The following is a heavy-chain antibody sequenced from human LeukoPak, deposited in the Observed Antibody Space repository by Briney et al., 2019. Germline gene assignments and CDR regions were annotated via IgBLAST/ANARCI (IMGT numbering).Heavy chain of an antibody. CDR3: ARVWDPYYYGMDV. Sequence: PGGSLRLSCAASGFTVSSNYMSWVRQAPGKGLEWVSVIYSGGSTYYADSVKGRFTISRDNSKNTLYLQMNSLRAEDTAVYYCARVWDPYYYGMDVWGQGTTVTVSS. CDR2: IYSGGST. D-gene: IGHD3-16*01. CDR1: GFTVSSNY. V-gene: IGHV3-53*01. J-gene: IGHJ6*02.